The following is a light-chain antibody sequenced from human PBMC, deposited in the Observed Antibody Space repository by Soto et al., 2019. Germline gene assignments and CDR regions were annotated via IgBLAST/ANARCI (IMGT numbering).Light chain of an antibody. CDR2: GAA. CDR1: QSVTNNY. CDR3: QQYGSSIT. V-gene: IGKV3-20*01. J-gene: IGKJ4*01. Sequence: EIVLTQSPGTLSLSPGEGATLSCRASQSVTNNYLAWYHQKPGQAPRLLIFGAANRATGIPDRFSGSVSGTDFTLTISRLEPEDFAVYYCQQYGSSITFGGGTKVEIK.